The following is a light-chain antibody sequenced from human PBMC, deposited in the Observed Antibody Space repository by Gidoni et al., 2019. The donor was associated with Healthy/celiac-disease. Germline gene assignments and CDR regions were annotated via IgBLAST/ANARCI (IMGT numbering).Light chain of an antibody. CDR2: GNS. CDR1: SSNIGAGYA. V-gene: IGLV1-40*01. Sequence: QSVLTQPPSVSRAPRPRVTLSFTGSSSNIGAGYAVHWYQQLPGTAPKLVIFGNSNRPAGVPDRFSCSKSGTSASLAITGRQAEDEADVYCQSYDSSLSCSLVFGTGTKVTVL. J-gene: IGLJ1*01. CDR3: QSYDSSLSCSLV.